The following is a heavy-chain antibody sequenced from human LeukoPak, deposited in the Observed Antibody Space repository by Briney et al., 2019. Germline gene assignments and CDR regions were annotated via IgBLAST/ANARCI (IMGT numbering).Heavy chain of an antibody. V-gene: IGHV4-34*01. Sequence: PSDPLSLLCAVCGGPFSGYYWIWIRQPPGKGREGVGEINHSGSTNYNPSLKSRVTISVDTSKNQFSLKLSSVTAADTAVYYCARGVYYYDSSGYLVWGQGTLVTVSS. D-gene: IGHD3-22*01. CDR1: GGPFSGYY. CDR3: ARGVYYYDSSGYLV. CDR2: INHSGST. J-gene: IGHJ4*02.